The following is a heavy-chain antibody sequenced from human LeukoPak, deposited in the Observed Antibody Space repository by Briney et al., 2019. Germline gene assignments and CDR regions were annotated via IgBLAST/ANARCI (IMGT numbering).Heavy chain of an antibody. V-gene: IGHV4-4*07. CDR1: GGSISSYY. J-gene: IGHJ4*02. CDR2: IYTSGST. CDR3: ARGGRRDGYNTLDY. Sequence: SETLSLTCTVSGGSISSYYWSWIRQPAGKGLEWIGRIYTSGSTNYNPSLKSRVTMSVDTSKNQFSLKLSSVTAADTAVYYCARGGRRDGYNTLDYWGQGTLVTVSS. D-gene: IGHD5-24*01.